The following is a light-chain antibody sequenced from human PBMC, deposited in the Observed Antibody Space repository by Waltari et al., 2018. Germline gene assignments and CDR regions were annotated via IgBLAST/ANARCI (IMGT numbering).Light chain of an antibody. Sequence: QLVLTQSPSASASLGASVKLTCTLSSGHSSNVIAWHQQQPEKGPRSLMKVNSDGSHSKGDEIPDRFSGSSSGAERYLTISSVQSEDEADYYCQTGGHGTWVVGGGTKLTVL. V-gene: IGLV4-69*01. CDR1: SGHSSNV. CDR3: QTGGHGTWV. J-gene: IGLJ3*02. CDR2: VNSDGSH.